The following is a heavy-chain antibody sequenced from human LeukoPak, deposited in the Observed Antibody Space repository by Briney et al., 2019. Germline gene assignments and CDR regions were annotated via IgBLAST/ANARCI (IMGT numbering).Heavy chain of an antibody. Sequence: ASVKVSCKASGYVFVSNGISWVRRAPGQRLEWIGWINARNGATDYAQNFWGRATLTTDTSTSTAYMELRSLRSDDTAVYYCARSPGKYAGTCGYWGQGTLVTVSS. CDR2: INARNGAT. CDR3: ARSPGKYAGTCGY. CDR1: GYVFVSNG. D-gene: IGHD2-8*01. V-gene: IGHV1-18*01. J-gene: IGHJ4*02.